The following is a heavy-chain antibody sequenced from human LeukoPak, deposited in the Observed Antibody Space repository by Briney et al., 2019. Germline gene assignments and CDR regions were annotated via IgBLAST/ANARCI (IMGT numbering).Heavy chain of an antibody. CDR2: ISYLGYKK. Sequence: LSCVSSGFTVRIYAMSAAGAAPGKGVDGDALISYLGYKKYYADSVKGRFPISRDNSKNTLYLQMNSLRAEDTAVYYCARDLSAPDCSSTSCYTNNWFDPWGQGTLVTVSS. J-gene: IGHJ5*02. D-gene: IGHD2-2*02. CDR3: ARDLSAPDCSSTSCYTNNWFDP. V-gene: IGHV3-30*19. CDR1: GFTVRIYA.